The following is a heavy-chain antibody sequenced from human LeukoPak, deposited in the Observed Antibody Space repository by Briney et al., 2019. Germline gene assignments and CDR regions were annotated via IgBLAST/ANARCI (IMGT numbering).Heavy chain of an antibody. V-gene: IGHV1-18*01. J-gene: IGHJ6*03. D-gene: IGHD2-2*01. Sequence: ASVKVSCKASGYTFTSYAITWVRQAPGQGLEWMGWISAYNGNTKCGQRLQGRVTMTTDTSTSTAYMELRSLRSDDTAVYYCARGPIIDIAIVPAADEYYYMDVWGKGTTVTVSS. CDR1: GYTFTSYA. CDR3: ARGPIIDIAIVPAADEYYYMDV. CDR2: ISAYNGNT.